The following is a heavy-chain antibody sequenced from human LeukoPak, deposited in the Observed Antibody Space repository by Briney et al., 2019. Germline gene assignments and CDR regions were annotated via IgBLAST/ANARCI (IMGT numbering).Heavy chain of an antibody. D-gene: IGHD3-10*01. CDR2: IASKTDGGAT. J-gene: IGHJ4*02. Sequence: GGSLRLSCEASGFTFSNHNMNWVRQAPGEGLDWVGRIASKTDGGATDYAAPVKGRFTISRDDSKNTLNLQMNSLKTEDTAVYYCTTGIRGDWGQGTLVTVSS. V-gene: IGHV3-15*07. CDR3: TTGIRGD. CDR1: GFTFSNHN.